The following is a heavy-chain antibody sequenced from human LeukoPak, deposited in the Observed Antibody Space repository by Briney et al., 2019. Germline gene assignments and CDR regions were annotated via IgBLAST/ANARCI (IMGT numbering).Heavy chain of an antibody. V-gene: IGHV3-30*02. Sequence: GGSLRLSCAASGFTFSSYGMHWVRQAPGKGLEWVAFIRYDGSNKYYAGSVKGRFTISRDNSKNTLYLQMNSLRAEDTAVYYCASLERRIDYWGQGTLVTVSS. CDR2: IRYDGSNK. CDR3: ASLERRIDY. J-gene: IGHJ4*02. D-gene: IGHD1-1*01. CDR1: GFTFSSYG.